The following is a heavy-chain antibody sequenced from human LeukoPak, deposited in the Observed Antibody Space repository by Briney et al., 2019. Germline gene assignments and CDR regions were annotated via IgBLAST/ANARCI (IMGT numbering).Heavy chain of an antibody. V-gene: IGHV4-61*09. CDR2: ILTSGMI. Sequence: SETLSLTCNVSGGSINSEDFYWSWIRQPAGKGLEWIGHILTSGMINYNPSLKSRVTISADTSKNQFFLRLSSVTAADTALYYCAREDFRDLYDSGGYYCPADCWGQGTLVTVSS. D-gene: IGHD3-22*01. CDR3: AREDFRDLYDSGGYYCPADC. CDR1: GGSINSEDFY. J-gene: IGHJ4*02.